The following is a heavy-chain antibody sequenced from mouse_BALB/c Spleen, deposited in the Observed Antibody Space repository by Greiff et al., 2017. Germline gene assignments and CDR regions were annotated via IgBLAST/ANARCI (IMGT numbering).Heavy chain of an antibody. CDR3: APLCYGNYDWYFDV. V-gene: IGHV1-14*01. Sequence: EVKLMESGPELVKPGASVKMSCKASGYTFTSYVMHWVKQKPGQGLEWIGYINPYNDGTKYNEKFKGKATLTSDKSSSTAYMQLSSLTSEDSAVYYCAPLCYGNYDWYFDVWGAGTTVTVSS. J-gene: IGHJ1*01. CDR2: INPYNDGT. CDR1: GYTFTSYV. D-gene: IGHD2-1*01.